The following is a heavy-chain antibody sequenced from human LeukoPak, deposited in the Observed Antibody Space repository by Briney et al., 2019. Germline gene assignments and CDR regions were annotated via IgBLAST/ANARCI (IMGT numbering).Heavy chain of an antibody. V-gene: IGHV3-49*03. D-gene: IGHD3-22*01. J-gene: IGHJ3*02. CDR1: GFSFGDYA. CDR2: IRNKACGGTT. Sequence: GGSLRLSCIGSGFSFGDYAMTWFRQAPGKGLEWVGFIRNKACGGTTEYAASVKGRFTISRDDSRSIAYLQMNSLKTEDTAVYYCTRRYNYDSSGYYYVRDAFDIWGQGTMVTVSS. CDR3: TRRYNYDSSGYYYVRDAFDI.